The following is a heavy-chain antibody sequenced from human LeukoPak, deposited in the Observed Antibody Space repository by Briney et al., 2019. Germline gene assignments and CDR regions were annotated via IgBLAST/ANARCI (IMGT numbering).Heavy chain of an antibody. CDR1: GGSISSYY. J-gene: IGHJ5*02. CDR3: ARHSNWNAGVDYFDP. CDR2: FYTGGTT. V-gene: IGHV4-4*07. Sequence: SETLSLTCTVFGGSISSYYWSWIRQPAGKGLEWIGRFYTGGTTNYNPSLKSRVTMSVDTSKNQLSLQLTFVTAADTAVYYCARHSNWNAGVDYFDPWGQGTLVTVSS. D-gene: IGHD1-20*01.